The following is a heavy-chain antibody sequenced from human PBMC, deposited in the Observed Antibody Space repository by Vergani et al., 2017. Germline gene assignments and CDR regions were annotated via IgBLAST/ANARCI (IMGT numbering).Heavy chain of an antibody. CDR1: GFSFNSYW. CDR3: ARTRCIETCYMSNWLDS. Sequence: EVQLVQSGGGLVQPGGSLRLSCAGSGFSFNSYWMHWVRQVPGKGLLWVSRIKSDGSITAYADSVKGRFTISRDNAQNTLYLQMNSLRVEDTGVYYCARTRCIETCYMSNWLDSWGQGTLVTVSS. CDR2: IKSDGSIT. D-gene: IGHD3-9*01. V-gene: IGHV3-74*02. J-gene: IGHJ5*01.